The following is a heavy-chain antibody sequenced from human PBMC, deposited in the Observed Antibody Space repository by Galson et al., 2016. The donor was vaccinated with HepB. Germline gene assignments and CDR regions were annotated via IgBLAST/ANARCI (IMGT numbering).Heavy chain of an antibody. CDR2: SSVDGTNT. Sequence: SVKVSCKASGYSFNHYVITWVRQAPGQGLEWLGWSSVDGTNTPRAQSVLGRITMTADTSTNTAYLELTRLRSDDTAVYYCPRASWEFPTNFDYWGQGARITGSS. CDR1: GYSFNHYV. D-gene: IGHD1-26*01. V-gene: IGHV1-18*01. CDR3: PRASWEFPTNFDY. J-gene: IGHJ4*02.